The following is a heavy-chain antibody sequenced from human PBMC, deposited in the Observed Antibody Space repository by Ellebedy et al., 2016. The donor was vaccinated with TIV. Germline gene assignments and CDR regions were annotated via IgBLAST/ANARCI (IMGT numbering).Heavy chain of an antibody. D-gene: IGHD6-13*01. Sequence: ASVKVSCKASGYTFTAYYMHWVRQAPGQGLEWMGWINPDSGGTNLAQKFQGRVTMTRDPSINTVYMELNRLESDDTAVYYCARVLRGSSRMDVWGQGTTVTVSS. CDR2: INPDSGGT. J-gene: IGHJ6*02. V-gene: IGHV1-2*02. CDR3: ARVLRGSSRMDV. CDR1: GYTFTAYY.